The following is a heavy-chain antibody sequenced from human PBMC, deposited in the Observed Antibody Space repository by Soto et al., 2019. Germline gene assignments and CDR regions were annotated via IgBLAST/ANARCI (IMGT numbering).Heavy chain of an antibody. CDR3: ARSPESSGWHGGFDY. CDR1: GFTFRNYG. J-gene: IGHJ4*02. CDR2: IYSGGST. V-gene: IGHV3-66*01. D-gene: IGHD6-19*01. Sequence: PGGSLRLSCAASGFTFRNYGMNWVRQAPGKGLEWVSIIYSGGSTYYADSVKGRFTISRDDSKNTLYLQMNGLRVEDTAVYHCARSPESSGWHGGFDYWGQGT.